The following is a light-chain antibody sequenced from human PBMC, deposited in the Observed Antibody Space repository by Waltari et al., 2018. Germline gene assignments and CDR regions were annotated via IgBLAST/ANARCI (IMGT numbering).Light chain of an antibody. Sequence: SSELTQDPAVSVALGQTVRITCQGDSLRGYYARWYQQKPGQAPVLVIYGKNNRPSGIPDRFFGSSSGNTASVTITGAQAEDEAEYSCYSRDSSGDHLRVFGAGTRVTVL. V-gene: IGLV3-19*01. CDR2: GKN. J-gene: IGLJ1*01. CDR1: SLRGYY. CDR3: YSRDSSGDHLRV.